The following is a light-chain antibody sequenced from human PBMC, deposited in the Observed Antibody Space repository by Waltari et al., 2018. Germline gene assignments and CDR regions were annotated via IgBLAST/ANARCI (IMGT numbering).Light chain of an antibody. V-gene: IGKV1-5*03. CDR2: KAS. CDR1: QNIKIL. J-gene: IGKJ1*01. Sequence: DIQMTQPPSTLSASVGDRVTITCRASQNIKILLTWYKQKPGKAPNLLIYKASSLQSGVPSRFSGSGSGTEFALTINSLQPDDFATYYCQQYDTYPWTFGHGTKVEIK. CDR3: QQYDTYPWT.